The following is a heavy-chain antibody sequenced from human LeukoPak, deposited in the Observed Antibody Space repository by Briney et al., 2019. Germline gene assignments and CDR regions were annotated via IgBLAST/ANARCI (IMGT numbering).Heavy chain of an antibody. CDR2: IWYDGSNK. Sequence: HPGGSLRLSCAASGFTFSSYGMHWVRQAPGKGLEWVALIWYDGSNKYYADSVKGRFTISRDNSRNTLYLQMNSLRAEDTAVYYCARDRSGTFDYWGQGTLVTVSS. J-gene: IGHJ4*02. V-gene: IGHV3-33*08. D-gene: IGHD2-15*01. CDR1: GFTFSSYG. CDR3: ARDRSGTFDY.